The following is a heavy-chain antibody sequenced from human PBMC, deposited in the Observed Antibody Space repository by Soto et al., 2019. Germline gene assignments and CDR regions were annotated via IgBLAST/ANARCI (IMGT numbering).Heavy chain of an antibody. CDR3: ANNGKYRTDGFDV. CDR2: LSRGGGTT. Sequence: EAQLLVSGGDWAQPGGSLRLSCAASGFTFSSHGMSWVRQAPGKGLEWIAGLSRGGGTTYYADSVKGRFTISRDNSKKTLDLIMNRRKVEDTALYYCANNGKYRTDGFDVWGQGAMVTVAS. J-gene: IGHJ3*01. V-gene: IGHV3-23*01. CDR1: GFTFSSHG. D-gene: IGHD6-6*01.